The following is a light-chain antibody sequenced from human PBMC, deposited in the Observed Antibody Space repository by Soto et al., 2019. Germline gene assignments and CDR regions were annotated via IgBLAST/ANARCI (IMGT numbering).Light chain of an antibody. CDR3: AAWDDSLNGRV. J-gene: IGLJ1*01. V-gene: IGLV1-44*01. CDR2: YDN. Sequence: QSVLTQPPSASGTPGQRVTISCSGRNSNIGSNTVNWYQQLPGTAPKLLIYYDNLRPSGVPDRISGSKSGTSASLAISGLQSDDQADSYCAAWDDSLNGRVFGTGTKLTVL. CDR1: NSNIGSNT.